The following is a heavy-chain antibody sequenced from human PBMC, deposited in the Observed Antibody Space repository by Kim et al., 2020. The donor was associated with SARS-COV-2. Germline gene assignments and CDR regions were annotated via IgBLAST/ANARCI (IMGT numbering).Heavy chain of an antibody. J-gene: IGHJ5*02. CDR3: TRGGLYSASHCGYSFDP. V-gene: IGHV3-30*01. CDR1: GFTFSSYA. CDR2: ISYDGDDK. Sequence: GGSLRLSCAASGFTFSSYAFHWVRQAPGKGLEWVAGISYDGDDKFYADSVKGRFMISRDKSKKTLYLQTISLRVEDTAVYFCTRGGLYSASHCGYSFDPWGQGALVTVSS. D-gene: IGHD5-18*01.